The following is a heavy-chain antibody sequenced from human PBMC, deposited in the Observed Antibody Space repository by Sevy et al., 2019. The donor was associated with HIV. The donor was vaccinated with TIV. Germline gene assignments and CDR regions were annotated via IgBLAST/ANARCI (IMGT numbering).Heavy chain of an antibody. CDR1: KFTFSDYY. CDR3: ARVRYNFGQKYFDY. J-gene: IGHJ4*02. V-gene: IGHV3-11*06. CDR2: IGSSSTYT. D-gene: IGHD5-18*01. Sequence: GGSLRLSCTASKFTFSDYYMSWIRQTPEKGLEWVSYIGSSSTYTNYADSVKGRFTISRDNAKNSLYLQLNSLRAEDTAVYYCARVRYNFGQKYFDYWGQGTLVTVSS.